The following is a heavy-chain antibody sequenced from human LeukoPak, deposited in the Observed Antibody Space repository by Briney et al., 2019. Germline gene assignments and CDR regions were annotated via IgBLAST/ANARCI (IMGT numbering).Heavy chain of an antibody. CDR1: GFTFSGYW. V-gene: IGHV3-74*01. CDR3: ARTIGSGPLGHFDY. J-gene: IGHJ4*02. CDR2: INTDGSST. Sequence: GGSLRLSRAASGFTFSGYWMHWVRQAPGKGLVWVSRINTDGSSTSYADSVKGRFTISRDNAKNTLYVQMNSLRAEDTAAYYCARTIGSGPLGHFDYWGQGTLVTVSS. D-gene: IGHD3-3*01.